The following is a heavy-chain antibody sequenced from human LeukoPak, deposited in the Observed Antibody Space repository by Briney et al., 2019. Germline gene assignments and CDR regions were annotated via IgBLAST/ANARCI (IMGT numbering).Heavy chain of an antibody. D-gene: IGHD1-26*01. Sequence: PGRSLRLSCAASGFTFSTYGMHWVRQAPGKGLEWVAVISYDGSNKHYADSVKGRFTVSRDNSKNTLYLQMNSLRAEDTAVYYCAKDRYGSVGATKDYYYYYGMDVWGQGTTVTVSS. V-gene: IGHV3-30*18. CDR1: GFTFSTYG. CDR3: AKDRYGSVGATKDYYYYYGMDV. CDR2: ISYDGSNK. J-gene: IGHJ6*02.